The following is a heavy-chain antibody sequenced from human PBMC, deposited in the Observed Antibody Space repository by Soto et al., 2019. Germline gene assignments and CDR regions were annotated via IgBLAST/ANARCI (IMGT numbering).Heavy chain of an antibody. CDR1: GFKFTSYG. CDR2: VTAYDDNV. Sequence: QVELVQSGGEVKKPGASVKVSCKVSGFKFTSYGITWVRQAPGQGLEWVGWVTAYDDNVKYAEKFQGRFTMTADTAATTAYMDLTSLRADDTAVYYCARYDFWSGYSQDLWGQGTLVTVAS. CDR3: ARYDFWSGYSQDL. D-gene: IGHD3-3*01. J-gene: IGHJ5*02. V-gene: IGHV1-18*01.